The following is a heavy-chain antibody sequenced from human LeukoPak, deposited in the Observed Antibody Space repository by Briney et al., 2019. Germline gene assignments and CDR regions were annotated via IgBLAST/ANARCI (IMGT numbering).Heavy chain of an antibody. V-gene: IGHV3-30*04. CDR2: ISYDGSNK. CDR1: GFTFSSYA. J-gene: IGHJ6*02. CDR3: ARDGGMAGTVGYYYYYYGMDV. D-gene: IGHD6-19*01. Sequence: GGSLRLSCAASGFTFSSYAMHRVRQAPGKGLEWVAVISYDGSNKYYADSVKGRFTISRDNSKNTLYLQMNSLRAEDTAVYYCARDGGMAGTVGYYYYYYGMDVWGQGTTVTVSS.